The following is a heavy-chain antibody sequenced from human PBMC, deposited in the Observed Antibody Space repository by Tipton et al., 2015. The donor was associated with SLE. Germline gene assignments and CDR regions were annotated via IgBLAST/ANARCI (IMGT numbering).Heavy chain of an antibody. CDR3: ARWPTGDLHAFDY. J-gene: IGHJ4*02. CDR1: GYTFTGYY. Sequence: QSGAEVKKPGASVKVSCKASGYTFTGYYMHWARQAPGQGLEWMGIINPSGGSTSYAQKFQGRVTMTRDTSTSTVYMELSSLRSEDTAVYYCARWPTGDLHAFDYWGQGTLVTVSS. D-gene: IGHD7-27*01. V-gene: IGHV1-46*01. CDR2: INPSGGST.